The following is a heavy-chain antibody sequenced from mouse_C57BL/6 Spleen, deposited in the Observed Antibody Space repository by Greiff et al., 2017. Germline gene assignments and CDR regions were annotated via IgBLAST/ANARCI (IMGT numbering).Heavy chain of an antibody. Sequence: EVKLMESGPGLVKPSQSLSLTCSVTGYSITSGYYWNWIRQFPGNKLEWMGYISYDGSNNYNPSLKNRISITRDTSKNQFFLKLNSVTTEDTATYYCARGDYYGSSYYAMDYWGQGTSVTVSS. J-gene: IGHJ4*01. CDR3: ARGDYYGSSYYAMDY. CDR2: ISYDGSN. D-gene: IGHD1-1*01. CDR1: GYSITSGYY. V-gene: IGHV3-6*01.